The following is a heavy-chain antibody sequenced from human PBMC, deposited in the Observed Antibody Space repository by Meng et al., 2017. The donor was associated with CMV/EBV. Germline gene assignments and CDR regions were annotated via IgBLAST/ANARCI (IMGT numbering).Heavy chain of an antibody. CDR2: ISSSSSTI. D-gene: IGHD3-22*01. V-gene: IGHV3-48*04. Sequence: GGSLRLSCAASGFTFSSYSMNWFRQAPGKGLEWVSYISSSSSTIYYADSVKGRFTISRDNAKNSLYLQMNSLRAEDTAVYYCARIVVIITDGNWFDPWGQGTLVTVSS. CDR1: GFTFSSYS. CDR3: ARIVVIITDGNWFDP. J-gene: IGHJ5*02.